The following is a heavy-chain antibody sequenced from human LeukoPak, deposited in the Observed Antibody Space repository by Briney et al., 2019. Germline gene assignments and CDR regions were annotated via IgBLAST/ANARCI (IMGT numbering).Heavy chain of an antibody. D-gene: IGHD5-18*01. CDR3: ARPLDTAMTYYGMDV. Sequence: SVKVSCKASGGTFRSYAISWVRQAPGQGLEWMGGIIPIFGTANYAQKFQGRVTITADESTSTAYMELSSLRSEDTAVYYCARPLDTAMTYYGMDVWGQGTTVTVSS. V-gene: IGHV1-69*13. CDR2: IIPIFGTA. J-gene: IGHJ6*02. CDR1: GGTFRSYA.